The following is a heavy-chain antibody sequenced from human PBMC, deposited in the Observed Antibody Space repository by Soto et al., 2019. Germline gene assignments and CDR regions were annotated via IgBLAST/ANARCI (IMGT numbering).Heavy chain of an antibody. D-gene: IGHD3-3*01. J-gene: IGHJ3*02. CDR1: GGSISSFF. Sequence: QVQLQQSGPGLVKPSETLSLTCSVSGGSISSFFKKWIRQAPGKGREWIGCIYDSGDANYNPSLKSRVTISLDTSKNQFALKLSSVTAADTAVYYCVSSRTAVFGDALDIWALGTMVTVSS. CDR2: IYDSGDA. V-gene: IGHV4-59*03. CDR3: VSSRTAVFGDALDI.